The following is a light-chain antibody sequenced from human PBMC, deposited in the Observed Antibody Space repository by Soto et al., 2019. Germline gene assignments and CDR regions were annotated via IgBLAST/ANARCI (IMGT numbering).Light chain of an antibody. J-gene: IGLJ1*01. CDR2: EGT. CDR1: SRDVGSYDL. CDR3: SSYTDRKNLV. V-gene: IGLV2-23*01. Sequence: QSVLTQPASVSGSPGQSITISCTGTSRDVGSYDLVSWYQHHPGKAPKLMIYEGTKRPSGVSNRFSGSKSGNTASLAISGLQAEDEADYYCSSYTDRKNLVFGTGTKLTVL.